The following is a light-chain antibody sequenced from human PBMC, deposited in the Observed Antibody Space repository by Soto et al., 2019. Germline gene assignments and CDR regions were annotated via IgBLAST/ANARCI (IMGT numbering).Light chain of an antibody. J-gene: IGLJ1*01. CDR2: DVS. Sequence: CALTQPASVSGSPGRSITISCTGTSSDVGGYNYVSWYQQHPGKAPKLMIYDVSNRPSGVSNRFSGSKSGNTASLTISGLQAEDEADYYCSSYTSSSTLLYVFGTGTKVTVL. V-gene: IGLV2-14*01. CDR3: SSYTSSSTLLYV. CDR1: SSDVGGYNY.